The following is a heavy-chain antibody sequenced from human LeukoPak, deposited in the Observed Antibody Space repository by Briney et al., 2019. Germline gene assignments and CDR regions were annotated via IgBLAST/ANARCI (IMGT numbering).Heavy chain of an antibody. CDR2: ISGSGGST. CDR3: AKGPFREWLQGYFDY. V-gene: IGHV3-23*01. Sequence: GGSLRLSCAASGFIFSTCAMSWVRQAPGKGLEWVSVISGSGGSTYYADSVKGRFTISRDNSKNTLYLQMNSLRAEDTAVYYCAKGPFREWLQGYFDYWGQGTLVTVSS. J-gene: IGHJ4*02. CDR1: GFIFSTCA. D-gene: IGHD5-24*01.